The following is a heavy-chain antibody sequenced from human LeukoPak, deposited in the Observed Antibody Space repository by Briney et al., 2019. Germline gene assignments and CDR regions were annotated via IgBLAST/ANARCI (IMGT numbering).Heavy chain of an antibody. D-gene: IGHD6-13*01. J-gene: IGHJ4*02. CDR1: GFTFYDYA. CDR2: ISWDGGST. V-gene: IGHV3-43D*03. CDR3: AKGVAAAGLVFDY. Sequence: GGSLSHSCAASGFTFYDYAMNWVRQAPGKGLEWVSLISWDGGSTYYSDSVKGRFTISRDNSKNTLYLQMNSLRAEGTAVYYCAKGVAAAGLVFDYWGQGTLVTVSS.